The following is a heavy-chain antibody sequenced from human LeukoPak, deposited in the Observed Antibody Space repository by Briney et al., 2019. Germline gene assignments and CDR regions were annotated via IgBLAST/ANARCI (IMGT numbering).Heavy chain of an antibody. CDR2: INHSGST. J-gene: IGHJ6*03. V-gene: IGHV4-34*01. CDR1: GGSFSGYY. D-gene: IGHD1-14*01. Sequence: SETLSLTCAVYGGSFSGYYWSWIRQPPGKGLEWIGEINHSGSTNYNPSLKSRVTISVDTSKNQFSLKLSSVTAADTAVYYCARDHHRGWADYYYYMDVWGKGTTVTVSS. CDR3: ARDHHRGWADYYYYMDV.